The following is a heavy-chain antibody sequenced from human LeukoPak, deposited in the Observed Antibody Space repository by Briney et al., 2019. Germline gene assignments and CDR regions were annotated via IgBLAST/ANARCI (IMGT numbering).Heavy chain of an antibody. D-gene: IGHD3-9*01. V-gene: IGHV1-69*13. J-gene: IGHJ4*02. Sequence: SVKVSCKASGGTFSSYAISWVRQAPGQGLEWMGGIIPIFGTANYAQKFQGRVTITADESTSTAYMELSSLRSEDTAVYYCARSCDILAPHTYFDYWGQGTLVTVSS. CDR3: ARSCDILAPHTYFDY. CDR2: IIPIFGTA. CDR1: GGTFSSYA.